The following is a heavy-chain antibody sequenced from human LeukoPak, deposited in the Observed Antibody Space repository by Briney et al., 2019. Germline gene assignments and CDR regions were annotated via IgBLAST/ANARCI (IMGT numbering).Heavy chain of an antibody. CDR3: ARISYCGGDCSLGGY. J-gene: IGHJ4*02. V-gene: IGHV3-23*01. CDR2: ISGSGGST. Sequence: GGSLRLSCAVSGFTFSNYAMSWVRQAPGKGLEWVAAISGSGGSTYYADSVKSRLTVSRDNSKNTLYLQMSNLRAEDTAVYYCARISYCGGDCSLGGYWGQGTLVTVSS. D-gene: IGHD2-21*02. CDR1: GFTFSNYA.